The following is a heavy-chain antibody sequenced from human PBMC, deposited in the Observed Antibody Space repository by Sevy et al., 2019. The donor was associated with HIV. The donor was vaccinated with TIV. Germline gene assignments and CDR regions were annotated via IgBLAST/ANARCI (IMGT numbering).Heavy chain of an antibody. J-gene: IGHJ4*02. Sequence: SETLSLTCAVSGGSIRNGHWWSWVRQPPGKGLEWIGEIYHTGGTNYNPSPKSRVTISLDKSMNQFSLIVASVAAADTAVYYCARGGYYYDNGHFYPFDVWGQGTLVTVSS. D-gene: IGHD3-22*01. V-gene: IGHV4-4*02. CDR2: IYHTGGT. CDR1: GGSIRNGHW. CDR3: ARGGYYYDNGHFYPFDV.